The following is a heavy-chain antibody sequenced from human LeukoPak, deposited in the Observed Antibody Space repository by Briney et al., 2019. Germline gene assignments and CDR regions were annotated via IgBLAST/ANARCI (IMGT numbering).Heavy chain of an antibody. D-gene: IGHD5-12*01. CDR3: ARDRAGSYDFDY. Sequence: PSETLSLTCTVTGGSISSSSYYWGWLRQPPEKGLEWIGSIYYSGSTYYNPSLKSRVTISVDTSKNQFSLKLSSVTAADTAVYYCARDRAGSYDFDYWGQGTLVTVSS. CDR2: IYYSGST. CDR1: GGSISSSSYY. V-gene: IGHV4-39*07. J-gene: IGHJ4*02.